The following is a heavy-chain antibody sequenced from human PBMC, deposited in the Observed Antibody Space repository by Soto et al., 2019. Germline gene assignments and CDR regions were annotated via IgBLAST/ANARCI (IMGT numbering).Heavy chain of an antibody. D-gene: IGHD2-2*01. J-gene: IGHJ5*02. V-gene: IGHV1-18*01. Sequence: ASVKVSCKTSGYTFSNYGITWVRQAPGQPLEWLGWISLYSDGTNYAQKFQGRVSMTTDTPTTTAYMELRGLRSDDTAVYYCARVVPGAEAWFGPWGQGTLVTVSS. CDR3: ARVVPGAEAWFGP. CDR1: GYTFSNYG. CDR2: ISLYSDGT.